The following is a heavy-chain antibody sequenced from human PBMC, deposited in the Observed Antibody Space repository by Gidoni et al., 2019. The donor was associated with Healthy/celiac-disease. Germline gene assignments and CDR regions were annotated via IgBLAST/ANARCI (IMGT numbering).Heavy chain of an antibody. Sequence: QVQLQESGPGLVKPSETLSLTCTVSGGSISSYHWSWIRQPPGKGLEWIGYIYYSGSTNYNPSLKSRVTISVDTSKNQFSLKLSSVTAADTAVYYCASFYDSSGYSLWGQGTMVTVSS. V-gene: IGHV4-59*08. CDR2: IYYSGST. D-gene: IGHD3-22*01. CDR3: ASFYDSSGYSL. J-gene: IGHJ3*01. CDR1: GGSISSYH.